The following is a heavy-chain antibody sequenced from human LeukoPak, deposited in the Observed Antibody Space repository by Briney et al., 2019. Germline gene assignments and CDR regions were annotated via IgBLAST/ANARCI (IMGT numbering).Heavy chain of an antibody. CDR2: INHSGST. V-gene: IGHV4-34*01. CDR3: ARTTVPSPDAFDI. J-gene: IGHJ3*02. D-gene: IGHD4-17*01. Sequence: PSETLSLTCAVYGGSFSGYYWSWIRQPPGKGLEWIGEINHSGSTNYNPSLKSRVTISVDTSKNQFSLRLSSVTAADTAVYYCARTTVPSPDAFDIWGQGTMVTVSS. CDR1: GGSFSGYY.